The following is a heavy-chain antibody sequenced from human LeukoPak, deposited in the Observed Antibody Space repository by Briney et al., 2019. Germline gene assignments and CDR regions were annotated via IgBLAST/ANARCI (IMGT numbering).Heavy chain of an antibody. CDR3: ARGQYCGGDCSSSDAFDV. J-gene: IGHJ3*01. V-gene: IGHV1-18*01. CDR1: GYTFTNYG. Sequence: ASMKVSCKTSGYTFTNYGVSWVRQAPGQGLEWMGWISAYNGDTNYAQKLQGRVTKTTDTSTSTAYMELRSLRSDDTAVYYCARGQYCGGDCSSSDAFDVWGQGTMVTVSS. CDR2: ISAYNGDT. D-gene: IGHD2-21*02.